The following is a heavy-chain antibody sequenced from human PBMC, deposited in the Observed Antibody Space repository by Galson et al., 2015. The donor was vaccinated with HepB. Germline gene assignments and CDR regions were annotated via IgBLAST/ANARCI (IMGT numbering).Heavy chain of an antibody. Sequence: ETLSLTCAVYGGSFSDYYWNWIRQPPGTGLEWIGEINQSGTTNYNPSLKSRVSISVDTSKDQFSLELRSLAAADTAVYYCARGSCSRPNCYTKSHDAFDIWGQGTMVTVSS. CDR3: ARGSCSRPNCYTKSHDAFDI. D-gene: IGHD2-2*02. J-gene: IGHJ3*02. CDR2: INQSGTT. V-gene: IGHV4-34*01. CDR1: GGSFSDYY.